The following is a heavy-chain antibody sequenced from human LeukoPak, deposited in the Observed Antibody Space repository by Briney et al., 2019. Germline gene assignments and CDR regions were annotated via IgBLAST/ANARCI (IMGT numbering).Heavy chain of an antibody. CDR3: ARDVLGGFDY. CDR1: GFTFSSCW. CDR2: INEDGSEK. D-gene: IGHD2-8*01. V-gene: IGHV3-7*04. J-gene: IGHJ4*02. Sequence: GGSLRLSCAAYGFTFSSCWMSWVRQDPGKGLEWVANINEDGSEKYYVDSVKGRFTISRDNAKNSLYLQMNSLRAEDTAVYYCARDVLGGFDYWGQGTLVTVSS.